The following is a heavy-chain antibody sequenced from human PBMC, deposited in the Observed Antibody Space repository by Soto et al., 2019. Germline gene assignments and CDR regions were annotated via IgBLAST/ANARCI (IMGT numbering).Heavy chain of an antibody. J-gene: IGHJ4*02. CDR2: IRDDGSNI. CDR1: GFTFSGLG. CDR3: ARDGVRHTTFFGYFAY. D-gene: IGHD3-10*02. Sequence: QVQLVESGGGVVQPGRSLRLSCAASGFTFSGLGMHWVRQAPGKGLERVAVIRDDGSNIYYADAVKGRFTNSRDNSKDTLYLQMNSLRADDTAVYYCARDGVRHTTFFGYFAYWCQGALVTVSS. V-gene: IGHV3-33*01.